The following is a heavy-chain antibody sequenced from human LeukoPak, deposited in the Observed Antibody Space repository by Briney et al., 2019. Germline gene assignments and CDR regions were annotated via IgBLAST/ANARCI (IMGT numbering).Heavy chain of an antibody. D-gene: IGHD2/OR15-2a*01. V-gene: IGHV1-18*01. CDR2: LAVYNGHT. Sequence: GASVKVSCKASGYTFTSYAMNWVRQAPGQGLEWMGWLAVYNGHTDYAQKFQGRVTMTTDTSTSTAYMELRGLRSDDTATYYCARARSQNWFDSWGQGTLVTVST. CDR1: GYTFTSYA. CDR3: ARARSQNWFDS. J-gene: IGHJ5*01.